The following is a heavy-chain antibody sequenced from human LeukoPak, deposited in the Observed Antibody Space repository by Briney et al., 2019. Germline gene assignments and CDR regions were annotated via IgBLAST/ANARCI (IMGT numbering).Heavy chain of an antibody. J-gene: IGHJ5*02. Sequence: SVKVSCKASGGTFSSYAISWVRQAPGQGLEWMGGIIPIFGTANYAQKFQGRVTITADESTSTAYMELRSLRSDDTAVYYCARDNSVGDTAWWFDPWGQGTLVTVSS. V-gene: IGHV1-69*13. CDR2: IIPIFGTA. D-gene: IGHD1-26*01. CDR3: ARDNSVGDTAWWFDP. CDR1: GGTFSSYA.